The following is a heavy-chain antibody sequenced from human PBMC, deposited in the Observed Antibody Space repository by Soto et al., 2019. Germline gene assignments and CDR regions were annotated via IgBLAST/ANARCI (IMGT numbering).Heavy chain of an antibody. V-gene: IGHV5-51*01. CDR2: SYPGDSDT. CDR1: GNSFNNW. Sequence: GESLKISCKGLGNSFNNWIGWVRQMPGRGLERMGISYPGDSDTRYSPSFQGQVTISADKSISTAYLQWGSLEASDTAMNYCAKGKGGAQFVRDVWGQGTGV. J-gene: IGHJ6*02. CDR3: AKGKGGAQFVRDV. D-gene: IGHD1-26*01.